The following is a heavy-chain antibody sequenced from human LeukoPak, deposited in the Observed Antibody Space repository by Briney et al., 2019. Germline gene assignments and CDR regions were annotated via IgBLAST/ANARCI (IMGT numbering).Heavy chain of an antibody. D-gene: IGHD3-9*01. J-gene: IGHJ5*02. CDR3: ARGGYFDSPPPSNWFDP. Sequence: ASVKVSCKASGYTFTGYYMHWVRQAPGQGLEWMSWINPNSGGTNYAQKFQGWVTMTRDTSISTAYMELSRLRSDDTAVYYCARGGYFDSPPPSNWFDPWGQGTLVTVSS. V-gene: IGHV1-2*04. CDR1: GYTFTGYY. CDR2: INPNSGGT.